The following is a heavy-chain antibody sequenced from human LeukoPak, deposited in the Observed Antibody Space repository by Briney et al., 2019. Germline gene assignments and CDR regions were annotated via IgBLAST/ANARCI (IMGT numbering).Heavy chain of an antibody. J-gene: IGHJ4*02. V-gene: IGHV3-21*01. D-gene: IGHD6-6*01. Sequence: PGGSLRLSCAASGFTFSSYSMNWVRQAPGKGLEWVSSISSSSSYIYYADSVKGRFTISRDNAKNSLYLQMNSLRAEDTAVYYCAGVKWQLGQVVDYWGQGTLVTVSS. CDR3: AGVKWQLGQVVDY. CDR1: GFTFSSYS. CDR2: ISSSSSYI.